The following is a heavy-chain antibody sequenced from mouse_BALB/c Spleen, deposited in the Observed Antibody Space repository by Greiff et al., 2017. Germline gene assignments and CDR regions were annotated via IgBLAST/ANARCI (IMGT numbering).Heavy chain of an antibody. Sequence: EVHLVESGGGLVKPGGSLKLSCAASGFAFSSYDMSWVRQTPEKRLEWVAYISSGGGSTYYPDTVKGRFTISRDNAKNTLYLQMSSLKSEDTAMYYCARGGDWVDYWGQGTTLTVSS. J-gene: IGHJ2*01. CDR3: ARGGDWVDY. D-gene: IGHD2-13*01. CDR1: GFAFSSYD. CDR2: ISSGGGST. V-gene: IGHV5-12-1*01.